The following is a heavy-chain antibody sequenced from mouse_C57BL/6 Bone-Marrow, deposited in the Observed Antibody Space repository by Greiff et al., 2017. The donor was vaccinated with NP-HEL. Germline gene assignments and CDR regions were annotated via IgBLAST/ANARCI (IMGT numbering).Heavy chain of an antibody. V-gene: IGHV1-64*01. Sequence: QVQLQQPGAELVKPGASVKLSCKASGYTFTSYWMHWVKQRPGQGLEWIGMIHPNSGSTNYNEKFKSKATLTVDKSSSTAYMQISSLTSEDSAVYYSTREGWLLRRDAMDYWGQGTSVTVSS. J-gene: IGHJ4*01. CDR3: TREGWLLRRDAMDY. D-gene: IGHD2-3*01. CDR1: GYTFTSYW. CDR2: IHPNSGST.